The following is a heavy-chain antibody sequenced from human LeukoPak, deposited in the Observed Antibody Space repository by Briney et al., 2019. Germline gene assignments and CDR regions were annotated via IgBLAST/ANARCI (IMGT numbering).Heavy chain of an antibody. CDR1: GGSISSYY. D-gene: IGHD2-2*02. J-gene: IGHJ4*02. CDR3: ARYCTGHCYTGDSYYFDY. Sequence: SETRSRTCTVSGGSISSYYWSCIRQPPRKGVDSIGHQDYSGSTNYNPSLKSRVTISVDTSKNQFSLKLSSVTAADTAVYYCARYCTGHCYTGDSYYFDYWGQGTLVTVSS. V-gene: IGHV4-59*01. CDR2: QDYSGST.